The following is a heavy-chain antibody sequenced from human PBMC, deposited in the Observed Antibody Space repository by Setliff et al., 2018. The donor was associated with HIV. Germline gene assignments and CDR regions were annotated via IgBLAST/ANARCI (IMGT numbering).Heavy chain of an antibody. V-gene: IGHV4-4*02. Sequence: SETLSLTCAVSGGSISSSNWWSWVRQPPGKGLEWIGEIYHSGSTNYNPSLKSRVTISVDKSKNQFSLKLGSVTAADTAVYYCARVAGYTYYYGSGSLSGWFDPWGQGTLVTVSS. CDR2: IYHSGST. J-gene: IGHJ5*02. D-gene: IGHD3-10*01. CDR3: ARVAGYTYYYGSGSLSGWFDP. CDR1: GGSISSSNW.